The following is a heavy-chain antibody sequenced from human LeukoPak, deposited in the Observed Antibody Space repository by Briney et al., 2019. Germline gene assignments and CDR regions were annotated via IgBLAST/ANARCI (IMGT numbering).Heavy chain of an antibody. CDR2: ISPDGSGK. CDR1: GFTFSNYG. J-gene: IGHJ4*02. CDR3: AKERGAFSAHDY. D-gene: IGHD6-19*01. V-gene: IGHV3-30*18. Sequence: PGGSLRLSCAASGFTFSNYGMHWVRQGPGKGLEWVAVISPDGSGKFYADAVKGRFTISRDNSMNTLFLQMNSLRGEDTALYYCAKERGAFSAHDYWGQGTLVTVSS.